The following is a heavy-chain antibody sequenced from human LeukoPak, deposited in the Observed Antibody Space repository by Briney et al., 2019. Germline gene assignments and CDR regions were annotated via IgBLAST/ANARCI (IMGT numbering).Heavy chain of an antibody. J-gene: IGHJ4*02. CDR3: ARARPATAIVPYYFDY. D-gene: IGHD2-21*02. CDR1: GGSFSGYY. Sequence: PETLSLTCAVYGGSFSGYYWSWIRQPPGKGLEWIGEINHSGSTNYNLSLKSRVTISVDTSKTQFSLKLSSVTAADTAVYYCARARPATAIVPYYFDYWGQGTLVTVSS. CDR2: INHSGST. V-gene: IGHV4-34*01.